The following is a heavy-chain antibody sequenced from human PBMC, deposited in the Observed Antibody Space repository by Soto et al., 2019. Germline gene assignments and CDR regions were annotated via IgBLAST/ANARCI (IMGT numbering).Heavy chain of an antibody. CDR1: GYTFIGYY. D-gene: IGHD6-6*01. CDR3: ARERSSAGAARPAYYYYGMDV. CDR2: INPKNGDT. V-gene: IGHV1-2*04. Sequence: ASVTVSCKASGYTFIGYYIHWVRQAPGQGLEWMGWINPKNGDTNYAQKFQGWVTMTKDTSISTAYMELSRLTSDDTAVYYCARERSSAGAARPAYYYYGMDVWGQGTTVTVSS. J-gene: IGHJ6*02.